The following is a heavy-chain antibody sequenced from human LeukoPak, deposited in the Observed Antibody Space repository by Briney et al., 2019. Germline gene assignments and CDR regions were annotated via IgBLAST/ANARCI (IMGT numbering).Heavy chain of an antibody. J-gene: IGHJ4*02. Sequence: SETLSLTCTVSGGSISSYYWSWIRQPPGKGLEWIEYIYYSGSTNYNPSLKSRVTMSVDTSKNQFSLKVTSVTAADTAVYYCARDVVTKIQYWGQGILVSVSS. V-gene: IGHV4-59*12. CDR1: GGSISSYY. CDR2: IYYSGST. D-gene: IGHD3-22*01. CDR3: ARDVVTKIQY.